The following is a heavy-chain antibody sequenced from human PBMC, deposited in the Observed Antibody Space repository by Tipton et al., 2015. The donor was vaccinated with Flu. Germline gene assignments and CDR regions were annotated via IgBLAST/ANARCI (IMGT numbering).Heavy chain of an antibody. CDR3: ARGPEQWLVNPHYFDY. D-gene: IGHD6-19*01. CDR2: IYHSGST. Sequence: LVQPSETLSLICTVSGYSISSGYYWGWIRQPPGKGLEWIGSIYHSGSTYYNPSLKSRVTISVDTSKNQFSLKLSSVTAADTAVYYCARGPEQWLVNPHYFDYWGQGTLVTVSS. J-gene: IGHJ4*02. V-gene: IGHV4-38-2*02. CDR1: GYSISSGYY.